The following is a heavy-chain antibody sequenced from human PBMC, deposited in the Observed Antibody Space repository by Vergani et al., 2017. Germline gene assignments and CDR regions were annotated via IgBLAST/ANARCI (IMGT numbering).Heavy chain of an antibody. J-gene: IGHJ3*02. CDR2: IYTSGST. CDR1: GGSISSGSYY. CDR3: ARVNSSGYYFRVDAFDI. V-gene: IGHV4-61*02. Sequence: QVQLQESGPGLVKPSQTLSLTCTVSGGSISSGSYYWSWIRQPAGKGLEWIGRIYTSGSTNYNPSLKSRVTISVDTSKNQFSLKLSSVTAADTAVYYCARVNSSGYYFRVDAFDIWGQGTMVTVSS. D-gene: IGHD3-22*01.